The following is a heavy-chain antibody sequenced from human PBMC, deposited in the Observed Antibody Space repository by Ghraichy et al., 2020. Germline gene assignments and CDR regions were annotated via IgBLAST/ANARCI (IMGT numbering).Heavy chain of an antibody. CDR1: GFTFSSYA. J-gene: IGHJ4*02. CDR3: VKDLHCSGGSCYSETETKIFDY. Sequence: GGSLRLSCSASGFTFSSYAMHWVRQAPGKGLEYVSAISSNGGSTYYADSVKGRFTISRDNSKNTLYLQMSSLRAEDTAVYYCVKDLHCSGGSCYSETETKIFDYWGQGTLVTVSS. V-gene: IGHV3-64D*06. CDR2: ISSNGGST. D-gene: IGHD2-15*01.